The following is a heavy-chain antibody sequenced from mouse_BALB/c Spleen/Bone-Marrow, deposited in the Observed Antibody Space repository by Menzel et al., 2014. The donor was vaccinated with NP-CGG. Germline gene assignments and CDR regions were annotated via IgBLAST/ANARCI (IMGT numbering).Heavy chain of an antibody. V-gene: IGHV1-69*02. CDR3: ARNWVYFDY. Sequence: QSGAELVKPGAPVKLSCKASGYTFTSYWMNWVKQRPGRGLEWVGRIDPSDSETHYNQKFKDKATLTVDESSSTAYIQLSSLTSEDSAVYYCARNWVYFDYWGQGTTLTVSS. J-gene: IGHJ2*01. D-gene: IGHD4-1*01. CDR2: IDPSDSET. CDR1: GYTFTSYW.